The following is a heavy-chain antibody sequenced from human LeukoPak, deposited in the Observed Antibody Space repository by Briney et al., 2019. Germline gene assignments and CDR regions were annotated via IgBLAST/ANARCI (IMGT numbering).Heavy chain of an antibody. V-gene: IGHV4-34*01. J-gene: IGHJ5*02. CDR2: INHSGSA. CDR3: ARGYCSSSSYQGRGFDP. CDR1: GGFFSGYY. Sequence: SETLSLTCAVYGGFFSGYYWSWIRQPPGKGLEWIGEINHSGSANYNPSLKSRVTISVDTSKNQFSLKLSSVTAADTAVYYCARGYCSSSSYQGRGFDPWGQGTLVTVSS. D-gene: IGHD2-2*01.